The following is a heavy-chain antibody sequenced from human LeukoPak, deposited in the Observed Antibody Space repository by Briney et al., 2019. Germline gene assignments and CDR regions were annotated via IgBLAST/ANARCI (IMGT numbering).Heavy chain of an antibody. D-gene: IGHD5-18*01. Sequence: NPSETLSLTCTVSGGSISSSSYYWGWIRQPPGKGLEWIGSIYYSGSTYYNPSLKSRVTISVDTSKNQFSLKLSSVTAADTAVYYCARHRGRDTNDYWGQGTLVTVSS. CDR1: GGSISSSSYY. CDR3: ARHRGRDTNDY. J-gene: IGHJ4*02. CDR2: IYYSGST. V-gene: IGHV4-39*01.